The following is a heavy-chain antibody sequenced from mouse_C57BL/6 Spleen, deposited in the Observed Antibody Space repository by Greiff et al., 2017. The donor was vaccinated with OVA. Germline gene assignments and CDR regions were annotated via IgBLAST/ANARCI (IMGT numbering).Heavy chain of an antibody. CDR2: INPNNGGT. Sequence: EVKLQQSGPELVKPGASVKISCKASGYTFTDYYMNWVKQSHGKSLEWIGDINPNNGGTSYNQKFKGKATLTVDKSSSTAYMELRSLTSEDSAVYYCARAEPYGYDVFNWYFDVWGTGTTVTVSS. V-gene: IGHV1-26*01. D-gene: IGHD2-2*01. CDR3: ARAEPYGYDVFNWYFDV. CDR1: GYTFTDYY. J-gene: IGHJ1*03.